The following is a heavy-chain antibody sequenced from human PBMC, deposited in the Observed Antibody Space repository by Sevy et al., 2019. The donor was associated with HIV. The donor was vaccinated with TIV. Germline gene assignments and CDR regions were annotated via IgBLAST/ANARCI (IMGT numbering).Heavy chain of an antibody. V-gene: IGHV3-11*06. J-gene: IGHJ4*02. CDR3: ARVLKRRGVAVGGTPDY. Sequence: GGSLRLSCSASGFTFSDYDMSWLRQAPGQGLEWTSYIGTSSVTNYPDSVKGRFTISRDNAKNSLYLQMNTLRVEDTAVYYCARVLKRRGVAVGGTPDYWGQRTLVTVSS. D-gene: IGHD6-19*01. CDR2: IGTSSVT. CDR1: GFTFSDYD.